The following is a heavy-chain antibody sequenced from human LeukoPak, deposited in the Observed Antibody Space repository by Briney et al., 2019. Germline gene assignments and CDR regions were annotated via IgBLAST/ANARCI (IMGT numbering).Heavy chain of an antibody. CDR1: GFTFSSYG. J-gene: IGHJ4*02. V-gene: IGHV3-30*02. CDR2: IRYDGSNK. Sequence: SGGSLRLSYAASGFTFSSYGMHWVRQAPGKGLEWVAFIRYDGSNKYYADSVKGRFTISRDNSKNTLYLQMNSLRAEDTAVYYCAKVAAGDDYFDYWGQGTLVTVSS. D-gene: IGHD6-13*01. CDR3: AKVAAGDDYFDY.